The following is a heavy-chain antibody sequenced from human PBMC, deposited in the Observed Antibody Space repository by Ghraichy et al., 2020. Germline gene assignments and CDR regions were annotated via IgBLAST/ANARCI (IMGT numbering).Heavy chain of an antibody. CDR3: ARLRLLWFGERECGMGV. CDR2: INHSGST. CDR1: GGSFSGYY. Sequence: SETLSLTCAVYGGSFSGYYWSWIRQPPGKGLEWIGEINHSGSTNYNPSLKSRVTISVDTSKNQFSLKLSSVTAADTAVYYCARLRLLWFGERECGMGVWGQGTTVTVSS. V-gene: IGHV4-34*01. J-gene: IGHJ6*02. D-gene: IGHD3-10*01.